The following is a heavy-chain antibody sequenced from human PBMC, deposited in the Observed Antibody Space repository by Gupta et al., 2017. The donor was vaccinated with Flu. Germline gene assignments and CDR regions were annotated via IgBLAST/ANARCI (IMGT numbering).Heavy chain of an antibody. CDR3: ARGIVGADSFDY. V-gene: IGHV4-31*03. CDR2: IYYSGST. D-gene: IGHD1-26*01. CDR1: GGSISSGGYY. Sequence: QVQLQVSGQGLVTPSLTLSLTCTVSGGSISSGGYYWSWIRQHPGKGLEWIGYIYYSGSTYYNPSLKSRVTISVDTSKNQFSLKLSSVTAADTAVYYCARGIVGADSFDYWGQGTLVTVSS. J-gene: IGHJ4*02.